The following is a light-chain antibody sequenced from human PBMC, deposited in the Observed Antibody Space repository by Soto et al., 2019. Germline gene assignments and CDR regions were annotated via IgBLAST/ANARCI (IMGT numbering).Light chain of an antibody. Sequence: EIVMTQSPATLSVSPGERATLSFRASQSVFSSLAWYQQKPGQAPRLLIYGASSRATGIPDRFSGSGSGTDFTLTINRLEPEDFAVYYCQQYGSSGTFGQGTKVDIK. V-gene: IGKV3-20*01. J-gene: IGKJ1*01. CDR1: QSVFSS. CDR3: QQYGSSGT. CDR2: GAS.